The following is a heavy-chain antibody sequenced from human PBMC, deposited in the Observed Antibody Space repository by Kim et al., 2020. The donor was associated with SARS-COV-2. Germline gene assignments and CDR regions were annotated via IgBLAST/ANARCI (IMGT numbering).Heavy chain of an antibody. J-gene: IGHJ4*02. Sequence: GGSLRLSCAASGFTFSSYAMSWVRQAPGKGLEWVSAISGSGGSTYYADSVKGRFTISRDNSKNTLYLQMNSLRAEDTAVYYCAKDHTFGGSYFKVGGTFDYWGQGTLLTVSS. V-gene: IGHV3-23*01. CDR1: GFTFSSYA. D-gene: IGHD1-26*01. CDR2: ISGSGGST. CDR3: AKDHTFGGSYFKVGGTFDY.